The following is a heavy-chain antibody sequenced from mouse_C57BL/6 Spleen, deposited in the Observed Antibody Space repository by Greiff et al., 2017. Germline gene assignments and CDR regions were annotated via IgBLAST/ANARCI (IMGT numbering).Heavy chain of an antibody. CDR3: VRGGYYEYFDV. J-gene: IGHJ1*03. V-gene: IGHV10-1*01. CDR1: GFSFNTYA. CDR2: IRSKSNNYAT. Sequence: EVMLVESGGGLVQPKGSLKLSCAASGFSFNTYAMNWVRQAPGKGLEWVARIRSKSNNYATYYADSVKDRFTISRDDSESMLYLQMNNLKTEDTAMYYCVRGGYYEYFDVWGTGPTVTVSS. D-gene: IGHD2-3*01.